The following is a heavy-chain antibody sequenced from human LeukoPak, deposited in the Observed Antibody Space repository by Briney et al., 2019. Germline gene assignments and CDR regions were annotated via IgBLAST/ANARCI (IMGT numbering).Heavy chain of an antibody. CDR1: GGPISSYY. J-gene: IGHJ2*01. Sequence: PSETLSLTCSVSGGPISSYYWNWVRQPAGKGLEWIGRVYGRGSTNPKPSLKSRVTMSVDTSKNQFSLKLTSVTAADTAVYYCARDYSSDWYGYFDLWGRGTLVTVSS. CDR2: VYGRGST. CDR3: ARDYSSDWYGYFDL. V-gene: IGHV4-4*07. D-gene: IGHD6-19*01.